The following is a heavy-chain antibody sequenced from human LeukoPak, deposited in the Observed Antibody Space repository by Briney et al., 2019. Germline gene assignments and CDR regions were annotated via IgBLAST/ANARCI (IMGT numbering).Heavy chain of an antibody. Sequence: GGSLRLSCAASGFTFSSYWMHWVRQVPGKGLVCVSRINIDGSSISYADSVKGRFTISRDNAKNTVYLQMNSLRAEDTAVYYCGRAVTVDDTGYYFDFWSQGTLVTVSS. D-gene: IGHD4-17*01. CDR2: INIDGSSI. V-gene: IGHV3-74*01. CDR1: GFTFSSYW. J-gene: IGHJ4*02. CDR3: GRAVTVDDTGYYFDF.